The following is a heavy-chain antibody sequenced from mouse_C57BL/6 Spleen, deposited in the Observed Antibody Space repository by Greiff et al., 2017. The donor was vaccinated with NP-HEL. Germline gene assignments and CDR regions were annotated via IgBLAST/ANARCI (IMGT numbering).Heavy chain of an antibody. CDR2: IDPSDSYT. Sequence: QVQLKQPGAELVMPGASVKLSCKASGYTFTSYWMHWVKQRPGQGLEWIGEIDPSDSYTNYNQKFKGKSTLTVDKSSSTAYMQLSSLTSEDSAVYYCARSETAQATLFDYWGQGTTLTVSS. CDR1: GYTFTSYW. J-gene: IGHJ2*01. CDR3: ARSETAQATLFDY. D-gene: IGHD3-2*02. V-gene: IGHV1-69*01.